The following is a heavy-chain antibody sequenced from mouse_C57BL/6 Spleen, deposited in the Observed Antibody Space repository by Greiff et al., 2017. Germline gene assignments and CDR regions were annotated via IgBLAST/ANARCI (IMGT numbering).Heavy chain of an antibody. D-gene: IGHD2-5*01. J-gene: IGHJ4*01. Sequence: VQLQQSGPVLARPGASVKMSCKTSGYTFTSYWMHWVKQRPGQGLEWIGAIYPGNSDTSYNQKFKGKAKLTAVTSASTAYMELSSLTNEDSAVYYCTRSTIVTTYYAMDYWGQGTSVTVSS. CDR2: IYPGNSDT. CDR1: GYTFTSYW. CDR3: TRSTIVTTYYAMDY. V-gene: IGHV1-5*01.